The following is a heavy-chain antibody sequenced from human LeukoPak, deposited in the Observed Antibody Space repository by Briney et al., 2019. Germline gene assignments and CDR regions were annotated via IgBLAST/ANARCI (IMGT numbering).Heavy chain of an antibody. V-gene: IGHV1-46*01. CDR3: ARDLSGNKYGYFDY. CDR2: INPSGGST. CDR1: GYTFASYY. Sequence: ASVKVSCKASGYTFASYYMHWVRQAPGRGLEWMGIINPSGGSTTYAQKLQGRVTMTRDTSTSTVYMELSNLRSEDTAVYYCARDLSGNKYGYFDYWGQGTLVTVSS. J-gene: IGHJ4*02. D-gene: IGHD2-8*01.